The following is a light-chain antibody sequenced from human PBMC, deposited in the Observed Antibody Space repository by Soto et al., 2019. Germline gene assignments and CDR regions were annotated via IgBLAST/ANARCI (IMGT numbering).Light chain of an antibody. J-gene: IGKJ1*01. CDR3: QQYGRPSRK. Sequence: EIVLTQSPGTLSLSPGERATLSCRASQSVSSYLAWYQQKPGQAPRLLIYGASSRATGIPDRFSGSGSGTDFTLTNSRLEPEDFAVYYCQQYGRPSRKLGQGTKVEIK. CDR1: QSVSSY. CDR2: GAS. V-gene: IGKV3-20*01.